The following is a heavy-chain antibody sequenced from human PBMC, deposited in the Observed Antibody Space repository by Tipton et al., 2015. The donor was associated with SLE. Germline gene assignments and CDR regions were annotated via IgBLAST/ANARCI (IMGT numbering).Heavy chain of an antibody. CDR2: ISAYNGNT. J-gene: IGHJ4*02. CDR3: AIAVAGTLFFDY. D-gene: IGHD6-19*01. CDR1: GFTFTSYG. Sequence: QLVQSGAEVKKPGASVKVSCKASGFTFTSYGISWVRQAPGQGLEWMGWISAYNGNTDYAQKLQGRVTMTTDTSTSTAYMELRSLRSEDTAVYYCAIAVAGTLFFDYWGPGALVTVSS. V-gene: IGHV1-18*01.